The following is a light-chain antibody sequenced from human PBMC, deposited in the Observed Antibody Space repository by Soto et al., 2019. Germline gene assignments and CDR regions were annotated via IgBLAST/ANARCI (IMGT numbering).Light chain of an antibody. CDR2: DAS. V-gene: IGKV1-5*01. Sequence: DIQMTQSPSTLSASVGDRVTITCRASQSISSWLAWYQQKPGKAPKLLIYDASSLESGVPSRFSGSGSGTEFTLPISSLQPDDFATYYCQQYNSYSRTFGQGTTVEIQ. CDR1: QSISSW. J-gene: IGKJ1*01. CDR3: QQYNSYSRT.